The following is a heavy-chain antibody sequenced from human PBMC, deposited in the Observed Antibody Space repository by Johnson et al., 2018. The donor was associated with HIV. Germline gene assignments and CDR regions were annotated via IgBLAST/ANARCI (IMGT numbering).Heavy chain of an antibody. CDR2: ISYDGSNK. Sequence: QVQLVESGGGVVQPGRSLRVSCVASGFTFNSYAMHWVRQAPGKGLEWVAVISYDGSNKYYADSVKGRFTISRDNSKNRLYLQMNSLRTEDTALYYCAKGLGNVDAFDIWGQGTMVTVSS. CDR3: AKGLGNVDAFDI. CDR1: GFTFNSYA. D-gene: IGHD7-27*01. J-gene: IGHJ3*02. V-gene: IGHV3-30*04.